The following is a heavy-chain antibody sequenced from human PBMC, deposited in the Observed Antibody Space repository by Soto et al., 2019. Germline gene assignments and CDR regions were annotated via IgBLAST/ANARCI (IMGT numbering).Heavy chain of an antibody. CDR1: GFTFTSSA. Sequence: QMQLVQSGPEVKKPGTSVKVSCKASGFTFTSSAMQWVRQARGQRLEWIGWIVVGSGNTNYAQKFQERVTITSDMSTSTAYMELSSLRSEHTAVYYCEATIQGSSWYCSYYYYYGMDVWGQGTTVTVSS. CDR3: EATIQGSSWYCSYYYYYGMDV. D-gene: IGHD6-13*01. CDR2: IVVGSGNT. J-gene: IGHJ6*02. V-gene: IGHV1-58*02.